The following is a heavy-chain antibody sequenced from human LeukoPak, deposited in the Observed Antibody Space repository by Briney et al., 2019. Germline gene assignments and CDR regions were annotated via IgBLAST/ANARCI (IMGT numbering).Heavy chain of an antibody. J-gene: IGHJ5*02. CDR1: GGTFSSYA. D-gene: IGHD4-17*01. CDR3: ARDRAYGALSWGNWFDP. CDR2: IIPILGIA. Sequence: SVKVSCKASGGTFSSYAISWVRQAPGQGLEWMGRIIPILGIANYAQKFQGRVTITADKSTSTAYMELSSLRSDDTAVYYCARDRAYGALSWGNWFDPWGQGTLVTVSS. V-gene: IGHV1-69*04.